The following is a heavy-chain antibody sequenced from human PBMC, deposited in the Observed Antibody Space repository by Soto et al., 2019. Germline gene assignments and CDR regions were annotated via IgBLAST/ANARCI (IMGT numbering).Heavy chain of an antibody. CDR3: ARSLGAAGLNWFDP. V-gene: IGHV1-3*01. J-gene: IGHJ5*02. Sequence: QVQLVQSGAEVKKPGASVKVSCKASGYTFTSYAMHWVRQAPGQRLEWMGWINAGNGNTKYSQKFQGRVTITRDTSASTAYRELSTLRSEYTAVYYCARSLGAAGLNWFDPWGQGTLGTVS. D-gene: IGHD6-13*01. CDR1: GYTFTSYA. CDR2: INAGNGNT.